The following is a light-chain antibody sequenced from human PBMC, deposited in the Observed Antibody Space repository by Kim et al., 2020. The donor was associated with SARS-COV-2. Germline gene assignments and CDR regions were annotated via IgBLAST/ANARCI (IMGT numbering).Light chain of an antibody. Sequence: GQSITISCTGTTRDFGAYNYVSWHQQHPGKAPKLLIYDVSDRPSGVPDRFSGSKSGNTASLTISGLQTEDEADYYCTSYTTSITWVFGGGTKLTVL. CDR1: TRDFGAYNY. CDR2: DVS. CDR3: TSYTTSITWV. J-gene: IGLJ2*01. V-gene: IGLV2-14*03.